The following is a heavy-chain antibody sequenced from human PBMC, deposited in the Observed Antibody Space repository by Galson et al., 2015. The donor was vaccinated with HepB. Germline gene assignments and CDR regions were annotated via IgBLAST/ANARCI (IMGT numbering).Heavy chain of an antibody. CDR1: GFTFSSYA. CDR2: VSGSGGGT. Sequence: SLRLSCAASGFTFSSYAMTWVRQVPGKGLEWVSSVSGSGGGTYYADSVKGRFTISRDNSKNTLYLQMNSLRPDDTALYYCAKGGIFVIRAAKDKRDAVDIWGQGTMVTVSS. D-gene: IGHD2-2*01. CDR3: AKGGIFVIRAAKDKRDAVDI. J-gene: IGHJ3*02. V-gene: IGHV3-23*01.